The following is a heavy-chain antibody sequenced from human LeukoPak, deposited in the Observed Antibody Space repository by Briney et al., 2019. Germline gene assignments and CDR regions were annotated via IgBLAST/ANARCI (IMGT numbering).Heavy chain of an antibody. D-gene: IGHD2-15*01. CDR3: ARSHLGYCSGGSCYWDAFDI. CDR2: IYHSGST. CDR1: GGSISSGGYS. J-gene: IGHJ3*02. V-gene: IGHV4-30-2*01. Sequence: SETLSLTCAVSGGSISSGGYSWSWLRQPPGKGLEWIGYIYHSGSTYYNPSLKSRVTISVDRSKNQFSLKLSSVTAADTAVYYCARSHLGYCSGGSCYWDAFDIWGQGTMVTVSS.